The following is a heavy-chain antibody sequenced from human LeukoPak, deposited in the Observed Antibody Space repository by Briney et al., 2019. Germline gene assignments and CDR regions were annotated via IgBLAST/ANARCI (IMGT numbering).Heavy chain of an antibody. V-gene: IGHV1-2*02. CDR2: INPNSGGT. D-gene: IGHD2-2*01. J-gene: IGHJ4*02. CDR3: ARAGRWKDIVVVPAAMPDY. Sequence: ASVKVSCKASGYTFTGYYMHWVRQAPGQGLEWMGWINPNSGGTNYARKFQGRVTMTRDTSISTAYMELSRLRSDDTAVYYCARAGRWKDIVVVPAAMPDYWGQGTLVTVSS. CDR1: GYTFTGYY.